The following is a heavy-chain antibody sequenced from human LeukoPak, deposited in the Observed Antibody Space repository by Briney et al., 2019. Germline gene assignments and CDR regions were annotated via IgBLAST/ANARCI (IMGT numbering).Heavy chain of an antibody. Sequence: NPSETLSLTCTVSGGSISSYYWSWIRQPPGKGLEWIGYIYYSGSTNYNPSLKSRVTISVDTSKNQFSLKLSSVTAADTAVYYCARYCSGGNCADGHYGMDVWGQGTTVTVSS. CDR3: ARYCSGGNCADGHYGMDV. CDR1: GGSISSYY. D-gene: IGHD2-15*01. J-gene: IGHJ6*02. CDR2: IYYSGST. V-gene: IGHV4-59*01.